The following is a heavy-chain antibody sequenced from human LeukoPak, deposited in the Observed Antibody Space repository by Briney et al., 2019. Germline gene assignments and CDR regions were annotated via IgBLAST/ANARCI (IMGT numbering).Heavy chain of an antibody. Sequence: ASVKVSCKASAYTFIDYYIHWVRQAPGQGPEWMGWINPKSGSTKDAQKFQGRVTMTRDTSISTAYMELSSLRSDDTAVYYCARDRADKDYDFWSGYPRFDYWGQGTLVTVSS. V-gene: IGHV1-2*02. J-gene: IGHJ4*02. CDR2: INPKSGST. D-gene: IGHD3-3*01. CDR1: AYTFIDYY. CDR3: ARDRADKDYDFWSGYPRFDY.